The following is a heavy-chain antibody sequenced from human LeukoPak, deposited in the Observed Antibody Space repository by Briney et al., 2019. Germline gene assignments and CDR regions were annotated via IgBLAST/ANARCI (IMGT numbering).Heavy chain of an antibody. CDR1: GYTFTGYY. CDR3: ARPVVPAEPAAFDI. V-gene: IGHV1-2*02. Sequence: EASVKVSCKASGYTFTGYYMHWVRQAPGQGLEWMGWINPNSGGTNYAQKFQGRVTMTRGTSISTAYMELSRLRSDDTAVYYCARPVVPAEPAAFDIWGQGTMVTVSS. CDR2: INPNSGGT. J-gene: IGHJ3*02. D-gene: IGHD2-2*01.